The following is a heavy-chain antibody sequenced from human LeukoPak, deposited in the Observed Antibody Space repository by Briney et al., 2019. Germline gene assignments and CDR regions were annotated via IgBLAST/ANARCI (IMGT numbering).Heavy chain of an antibody. V-gene: IGHV1-18*01. CDR1: GHTFTTYN. D-gene: IGHD3-22*01. J-gene: IGHJ4*02. Sequence: TEEVPCKASGHTFTTYNINWVRQAPGQGLEWMGWISGYNGNTNYAQKLQGRVTMTRDTSTSTVYMELSRLRSEDTAVYYCARDLSEYYDSSGYYYDLGYWGQGTLVTVSS. CDR3: ARDLSEYYDSSGYYYDLGY. CDR2: ISGYNGNT.